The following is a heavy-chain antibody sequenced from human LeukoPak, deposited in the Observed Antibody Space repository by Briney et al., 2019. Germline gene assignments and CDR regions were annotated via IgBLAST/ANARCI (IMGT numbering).Heavy chain of an antibody. J-gene: IGHJ4*02. CDR2: IYTSGST. CDR1: GGSISSGSYY. V-gene: IGHV4-61*02. Sequence: PSQTLSLTCTVSGGSISSGSYYWSWIRQPAGKGLEWIGRIYTSGSTNYNPSLKSRVTISLNTSKNQFSLKLSSVTAADTAVYYCARAELGGLIIDYWGQGTLVTVSS. CDR3: ARAELGGLIIDY. D-gene: IGHD1-26*01.